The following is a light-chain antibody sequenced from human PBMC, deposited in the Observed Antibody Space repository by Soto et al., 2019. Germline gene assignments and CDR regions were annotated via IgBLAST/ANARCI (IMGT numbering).Light chain of an antibody. V-gene: IGLV2-23*01. CDR2: EGS. CDR3: YSYAGSSNLV. Sequence: QSALTQPASVSGSPGQSITISCTGTSSDVGSYNLVSWYQQHLGKAPKLMIYEGSKRPSGVSNRFSGSKSGNTATLTISGLQPEDEADYYCYSYAGSSNLVFGGGTKLNV. CDR1: SSDVGSYNL. J-gene: IGLJ2*01.